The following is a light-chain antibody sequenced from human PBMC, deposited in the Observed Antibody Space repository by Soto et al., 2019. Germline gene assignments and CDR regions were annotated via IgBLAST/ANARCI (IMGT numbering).Light chain of an antibody. Sequence: SYELTQPLSVSVALGQTARITCGGNNIGRKNVHWYQQKPGQAPVLVIHRDSNRPSGIPERFSGSNSGNTATLTISRAQAGDEADYYCQVWDSSTRVFGGGTKLTVL. CDR3: QVWDSSTRV. V-gene: IGLV3-9*01. CDR2: RDS. CDR1: NIGRKN. J-gene: IGLJ3*02.